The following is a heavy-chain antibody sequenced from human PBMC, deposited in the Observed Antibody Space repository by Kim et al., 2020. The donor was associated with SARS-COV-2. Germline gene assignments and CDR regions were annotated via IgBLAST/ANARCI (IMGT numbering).Heavy chain of an antibody. CDR1: GYTFTSYG. CDR3: ARDGLRYFDWSTYYGMDV. CDR2: ISAYNGNT. D-gene: IGHD3-9*01. J-gene: IGHJ6*02. Sequence: ASVKVSCKASGYTFTSYGISWVRQAPGQGLEWMGWISAYNGNTNYAQKLQGRVTMTTDTSTSTAYMELRSLRSDDTAVYYCARDGLRYFDWSTYYGMDVWGQGTTVTVSS. V-gene: IGHV1-18*01.